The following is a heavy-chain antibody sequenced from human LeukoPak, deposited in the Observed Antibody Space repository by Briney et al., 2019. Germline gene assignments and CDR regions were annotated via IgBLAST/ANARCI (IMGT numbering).Heavy chain of an antibody. CDR3: ARGSDARRGYDSLGWFDP. V-gene: IGHV1-18*01. J-gene: IGHJ5*02. CDR2: ISAYNGNT. D-gene: IGHD5-12*01. CDR1: GYTFTSYG. Sequence: ASVKVSCKASGYTFTSYGISWVQQAPGQGLEWMGWISAYNGNTNYAQKLQGRVTMTTDTSTSTAYMELRSLRSDDTAVYYCARGSDARRGYDSLGWFDPWGQGTLVTVSS.